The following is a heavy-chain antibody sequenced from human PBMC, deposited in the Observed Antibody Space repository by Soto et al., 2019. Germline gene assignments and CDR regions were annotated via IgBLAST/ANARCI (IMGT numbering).Heavy chain of an antibody. CDR2: IYYSGST. Sequence: VQLLESGGGLVQPGGSLRLSCAASGFTFSTHHMTWVRQTPGKGLEWIGYIYYSGSTNYNPSLKSRVTISVDTSKNQVPLKLSSVNAADTAVYYCARERDVVTALDVWGQGTTVTVSS. CDR3: ARERDVVTALDV. D-gene: IGHD2-2*01. V-gene: IGHV4-59*11. J-gene: IGHJ6*02. CDR1: GFTFSTHH.